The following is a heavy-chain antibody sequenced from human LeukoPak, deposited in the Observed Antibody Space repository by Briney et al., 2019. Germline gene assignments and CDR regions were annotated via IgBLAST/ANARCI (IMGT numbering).Heavy chain of an antibody. Sequence: SGGSLRLSCAASGFTVSSNYMSWIRQAPGKGLECVSIIYSGGSTYYADSVKGRFTISRDNSKNTLYLQMNSLRAEDTAVYYCARDLGGYADSWGQGTLVTVSS. CDR3: ARDLGGYADS. CDR1: GFTVSSNY. CDR2: IYSGGST. V-gene: IGHV3-53*01. J-gene: IGHJ5*01. D-gene: IGHD3-22*01.